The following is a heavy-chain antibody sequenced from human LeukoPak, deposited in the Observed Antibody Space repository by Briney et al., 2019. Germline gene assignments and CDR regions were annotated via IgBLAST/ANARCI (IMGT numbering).Heavy chain of an antibody. D-gene: IGHD3-3*01. CDR2: ISGSGNST. Sequence: PAGGSLRLSCAASGFTFYSYVINWVRQAPGKGLEWVSAISGSGNSTYYADSVKGRFTISRDNSKNTLYLQMNSLRAEDTAVYYCAREGSDFWSGYLNWFDPWGQGTLVTVSS. CDR3: AREGSDFWSGYLNWFDP. J-gene: IGHJ5*02. V-gene: IGHV3-23*01. CDR1: GFTFYSYV.